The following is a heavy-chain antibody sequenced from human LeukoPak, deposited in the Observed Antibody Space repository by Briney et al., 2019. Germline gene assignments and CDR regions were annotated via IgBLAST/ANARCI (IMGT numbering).Heavy chain of an antibody. Sequence: GGSLRLSCAASGFTFSNSWMNWVRQAPGKGLEWVSYISSSSSIIHYADSVKGRFTVSRDNSKNSLYLQMNRLRDEDTAVYYCARDSSSSGYWGQGTPVTVSS. CDR3: ARDSSSSGY. CDR1: GFTFSNSW. CDR2: ISSSSSII. V-gene: IGHV3-48*02. J-gene: IGHJ4*02. D-gene: IGHD6-13*01.